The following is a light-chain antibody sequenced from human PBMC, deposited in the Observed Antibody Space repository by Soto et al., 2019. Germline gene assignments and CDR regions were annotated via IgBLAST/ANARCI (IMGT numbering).Light chain of an antibody. CDR2: EVS. J-gene: IGLJ1*01. CDR1: SSNIDVFDL. V-gene: IGLV2-14*01. CDR3: SSYTSSTAYV. Sequence: SVLTQPASVSGSPGQSITISCTGTSSNIDVFDLVSWYRQRPGKPPKLMVYEVSNRPSGVSNRFSGSKSGNTASLTISGLQAEDEADYYCSSYTSSTAYVFGTGTKVTVL.